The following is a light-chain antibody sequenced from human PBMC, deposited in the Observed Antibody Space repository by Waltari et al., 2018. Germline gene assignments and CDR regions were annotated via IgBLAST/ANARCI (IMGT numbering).Light chain of an antibody. CDR2: GAS. Sequence: EIVLTQSPGTLSLSPGERATLSCRASQSVSGNNLAWYQQKPAQAPRLLIHGASSRATGIPDRFSGSGSGTDCTLTISRLEPEDFAVYYCQQYGRSWNTFGQGTKLEIK. CDR3: QQYGRSWNT. CDR1: QSVSGNN. J-gene: IGKJ2*01. V-gene: IGKV3-20*01.